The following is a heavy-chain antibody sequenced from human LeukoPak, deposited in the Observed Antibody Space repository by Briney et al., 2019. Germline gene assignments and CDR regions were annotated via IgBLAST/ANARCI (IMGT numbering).Heavy chain of an antibody. CDR3: ARVPYSSSWYGDY. CDR1: GYTFTGYY. CDR2: INPNSGGT. V-gene: IGHV1-2*02. J-gene: IGHJ4*02. Sequence: ASVKVSCKASGYTFTGYYMHWVRQAPGQGLEWMGWINPNSGGTNYAQKFQGRVTMTRDTSISTAYMELSRLRSDDTAVYYCARVPYSSSWYGDYWGQGTLVTVSS. D-gene: IGHD6-13*01.